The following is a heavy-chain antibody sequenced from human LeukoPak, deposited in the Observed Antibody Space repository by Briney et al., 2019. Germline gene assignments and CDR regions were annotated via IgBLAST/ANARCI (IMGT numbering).Heavy chain of an antibody. Sequence: KSSETLSLTCTVSGGSISSGSYYWSWIRQPAGKGLEWIGRIYTSGSTNYNPSLKSRVTISVDTSKNQFSLKLSSVTAADTAVYYCASPGTTGYWGQGTLVTVSS. V-gene: IGHV4-61*02. J-gene: IGHJ4*02. CDR1: GGSISSGSYY. D-gene: IGHD1-1*01. CDR2: IYTSGST. CDR3: ASPGTTGY.